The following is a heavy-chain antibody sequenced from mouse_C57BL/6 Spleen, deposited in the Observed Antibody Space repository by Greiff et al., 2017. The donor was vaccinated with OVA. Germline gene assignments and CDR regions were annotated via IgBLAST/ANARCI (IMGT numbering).Heavy chain of an antibody. J-gene: IGHJ3*01. Sequence: EVQLQQSGAELVRPGASVKLSCTASGFNITDDYMHWVKQRPEQGLEWIGWIDPENGDTEYASKFQGKATITADTSSNTAYLQLSSLTSEDTAVYYCTTHYDYDVGFAYWGQGTLVTVSA. V-gene: IGHV14-4*01. CDR1: GFNITDDY. CDR3: TTHYDYDVGFAY. D-gene: IGHD2-4*01. CDR2: IDPENGDT.